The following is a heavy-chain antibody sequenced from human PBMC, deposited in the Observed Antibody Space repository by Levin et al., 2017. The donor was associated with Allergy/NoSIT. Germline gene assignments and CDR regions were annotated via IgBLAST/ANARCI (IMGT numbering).Heavy chain of an antibody. D-gene: IGHD5-12*01. V-gene: IGHV3-15*01. J-gene: IGHJ4*02. CDR2: IKSKTDGGTT. CDR3: TTESSIVATTRPLSYYFDY. CDR1: GFTFSNAW. Sequence: GGSLRLSCAASGFTFSNAWMSWVRQAPGKGLEWVGRIKSKTDGGTTDYAAPVKGRFTISRDDSKNTLYLQMNSLKTEDTAVYYCTTESSIVATTRPLSYYFDYWGQGTLVTVSS.